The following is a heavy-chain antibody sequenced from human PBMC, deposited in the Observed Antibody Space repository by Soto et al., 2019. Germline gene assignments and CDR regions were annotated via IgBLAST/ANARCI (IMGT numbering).Heavy chain of an antibody. J-gene: IGHJ4*02. CDR3: ARGRVGGYAYFDY. D-gene: IGHD5-12*01. CDR2: IWYDGRNK. Sequence: QVQLVESGGGVVQPGRSLRLSCAASGFTFSSYGMHWVRQAPGKGLEWVAVIWYDGRNKYYADSVKSRFTISRDNSKNTLYQKMNSLRAEDTAVYYCARGRVGGYAYFDYWGQGTLVTGSS. V-gene: IGHV3-33*01. CDR1: GFTFSSYG.